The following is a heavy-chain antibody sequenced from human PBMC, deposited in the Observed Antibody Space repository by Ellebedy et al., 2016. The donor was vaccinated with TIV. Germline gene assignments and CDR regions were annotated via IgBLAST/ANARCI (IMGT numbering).Heavy chain of an antibody. J-gene: IGHJ6*02. CDR2: INDGGDRT. Sequence: GESLKISXAASGFTFSTYAMSWVRQAPGRGLEWVSSINDGGDRTYYADSVRGRFTISRDNSRNTLYLQMESLRPEDTAIYYCARKSPYDMDVWGQGTTVTVSS. CDR3: ARKSPYDMDV. V-gene: IGHV3-23*01. CDR1: GFTFSTYA.